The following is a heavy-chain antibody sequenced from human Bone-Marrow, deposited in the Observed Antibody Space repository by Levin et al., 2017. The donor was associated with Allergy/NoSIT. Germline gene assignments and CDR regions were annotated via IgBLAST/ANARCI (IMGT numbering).Heavy chain of an antibody. CDR3: SSIAALEDLTWFAP. D-gene: IGHD3-3*01. V-gene: IGHV1-69*06. CDR1: GGTFSSYA. Sequence: SVKVSCKASGGTFSSYAISWVRQAPGQGLEWMGGIIPIFNTVNYAHKFQGRVIITADKSTSTAYMELNSLRSEDTAVYYFSSIAALEDLTWFAPWGQGALVTV. CDR2: IIPIFNTV. J-gene: IGHJ5*02.